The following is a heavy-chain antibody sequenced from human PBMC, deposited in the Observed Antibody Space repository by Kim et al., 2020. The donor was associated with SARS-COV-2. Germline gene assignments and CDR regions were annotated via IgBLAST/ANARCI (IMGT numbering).Heavy chain of an antibody. J-gene: IGHJ6*02. CDR2: IWYDGSNK. D-gene: IGHD2-2*02. Sequence: GGSLRLSCAASGFTFSSYGMHWVRQAPGKGLEWVAVIWYDGSNKYYADSVKGRFTISRDNSKNTLYLQMNSLRAEDTAVYYCARGTYCSSTSCYKYYGMDVWGQGTTVTVSS. CDR3: ARGTYCSSTSCYKYYGMDV. V-gene: IGHV3-33*01. CDR1: GFTFSSYG.